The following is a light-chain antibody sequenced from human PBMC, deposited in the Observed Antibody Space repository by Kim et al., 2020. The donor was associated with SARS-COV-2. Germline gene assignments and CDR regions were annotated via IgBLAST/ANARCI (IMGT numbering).Light chain of an antibody. J-gene: IGKJ4*01. CDR3: QQYYSVPVT. CDR2: GAS. V-gene: IGKV4-1*01. Sequence: DIVMTQSPDSLAVSLGERATINCKSSQSVLYSSNNRNKLAWYQQKPGQPPKLLIYGASTRESGVPDRFSGSGSGTDFTLTISSLQAEDVAVYYCQQYYSVPVTFGGGTKVEI. CDR1: QSVLYSSNNRNK.